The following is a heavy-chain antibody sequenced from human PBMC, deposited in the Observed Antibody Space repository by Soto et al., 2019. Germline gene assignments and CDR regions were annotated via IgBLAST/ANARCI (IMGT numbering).Heavy chain of an antibody. D-gene: IGHD3-3*01. J-gene: IGHJ5*02. CDR2: ISSSSSTI. CDR3: ARVARFYNSRWFDP. V-gene: IGHV3-48*02. CDR1: GFTFSSYS. Sequence: PGGSLRLSCAASGFTFSSYSMNWVRQAPGKGLEWVSYISSSSSTIYYADSVKGRFTISRDNAKNSLYLQMNSLRDEDTAVYYCARVARFYNSRWFDPWGQGTLVTVSS.